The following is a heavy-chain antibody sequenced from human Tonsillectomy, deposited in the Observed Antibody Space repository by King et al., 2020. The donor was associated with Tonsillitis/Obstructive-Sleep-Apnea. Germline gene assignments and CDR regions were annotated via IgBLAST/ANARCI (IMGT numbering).Heavy chain of an antibody. J-gene: IGHJ6*03. D-gene: IGHD1-14*01. CDR2: IWYDGSNK. Sequence: VQLVESGGGVVQPGRSLRLSCAASGFTFSSYGMHWVRQAPGKGLEWVEVIWYDGSNKYNADSVKGRFTISRDNSKNTLYLKMNSLRAEDTAVYYCARGGGRTTYYYYMDVWGKGTTVTVSS. CDR3: ARGGGRTTYYYYMDV. CDR1: GFTFSSYG. V-gene: IGHV3-33*01.